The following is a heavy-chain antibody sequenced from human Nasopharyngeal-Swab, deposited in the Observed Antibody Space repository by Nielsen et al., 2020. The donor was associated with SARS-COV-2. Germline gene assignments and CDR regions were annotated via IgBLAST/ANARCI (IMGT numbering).Heavy chain of an antibody. Sequence: GESLKISCAASGFTFSGSAMHWVRQASGKGLEWVGRIRSKANSYATAYAASVKSRFTISRDDSKNTAYLQMNSLKTEDTAVYYCTSVGDLRVQLFPLWGQGTLVTVSS. J-gene: IGHJ4*02. CDR1: GFTFSGSA. CDR2: IRSKANSYAT. V-gene: IGHV3-73*01. CDR3: TSVGDLRVQLFPL. D-gene: IGHD1-1*01.